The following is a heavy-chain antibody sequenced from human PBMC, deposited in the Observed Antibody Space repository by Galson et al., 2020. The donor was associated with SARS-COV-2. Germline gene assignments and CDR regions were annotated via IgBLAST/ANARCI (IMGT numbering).Heavy chain of an antibody. CDR3: ARDDSHYTPGYFAY. Sequence: SETLSLTCSVSGGSISSYYWSWVRQPPGKGLEWIGYVYYTGTTNYAPSLKSRVTMSLDTSKTQFSPRLTSVTPADTAVYFCARDDSHYTPGYFAYWGQGILVTVSS. CDR1: GGSISSYY. V-gene: IGHV4-59*01. J-gene: IGHJ4*02. D-gene: IGHD4-4*01. CDR2: VYYTGTT.